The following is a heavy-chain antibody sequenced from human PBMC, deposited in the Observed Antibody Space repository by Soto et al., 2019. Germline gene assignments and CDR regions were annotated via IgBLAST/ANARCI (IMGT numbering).Heavy chain of an antibody. CDR1: GGSISSGGYY. V-gene: IGHV4-31*03. D-gene: IGHD3-10*01. J-gene: IGHJ6*02. CDR2: IYYSGST. CDR3: ASDADGSGSSYYYYGMDV. Sequence: PSETLSLTCTVSGGSISSGGYYWSWIRQHPGKGLEWIGYIYYSGSTYYNPSLKSRVTISVDTSKNQFSLKLSSVTAADTAVYYCASDADGSGSSYYYYGMDVWGQGTTVTVSS.